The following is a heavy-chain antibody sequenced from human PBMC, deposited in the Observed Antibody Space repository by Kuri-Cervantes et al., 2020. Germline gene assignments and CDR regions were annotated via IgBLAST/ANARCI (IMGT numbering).Heavy chain of an antibody. V-gene: IGHV1-3*01. D-gene: IGHD5-12*01. J-gene: IGHJ4*02. CDR1: GYTFTSYA. Sequence: ASVKVSCKASGYTFTSYAMHWVRQAPGQRLEWMGWINAGNGDTKYSQNLQGRVTFTRDTSASTAYMDLNSLRPEDTALYYCAREKGFTSGYDYWGQGTLVTVSS. CDR3: AREKGFTSGYDY. CDR2: INAGNGDT.